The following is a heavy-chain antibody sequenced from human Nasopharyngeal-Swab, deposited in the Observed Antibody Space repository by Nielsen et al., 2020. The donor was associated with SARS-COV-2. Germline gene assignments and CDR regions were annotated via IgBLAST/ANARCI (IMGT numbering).Heavy chain of an antibody. J-gene: IGHJ6*02. CDR2: IDWDDDK. CDR1: GFSLSTSGMC. D-gene: IGHD5-12*01. CDR3: ARSITDYYYYGMDV. V-gene: IGHV2-70*11. Sequence: SGPTLVKPTQTLTLTCTLSGFSLSTSGMCVSWIRQHPGKALEWLARIDWDDDKYYSTSLKTRLTISKDTSKNQVVLTLTNMDPVDTATYYCARSITDYYYYGMDVWGQGTTVTVSS.